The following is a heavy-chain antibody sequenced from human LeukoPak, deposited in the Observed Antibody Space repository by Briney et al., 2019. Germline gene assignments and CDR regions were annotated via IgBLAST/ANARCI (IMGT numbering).Heavy chain of an antibody. CDR2: ISSSGSTI. CDR1: GFTFSSYE. V-gene: IGHV3-48*03. CDR3: FGGYYDSSGYYWDYFDY. D-gene: IGHD3-22*01. Sequence: GGSLRLSCVASGFTFSSYEMNWVRQAPGKGLEWVSYISSSGSTIYYADSVKGRFTISRDNAKNSLYLQMNSLRAEDTAVYYCFGGYYDSSGYYWDYFDYWGQGTLVTVSS. J-gene: IGHJ4*02.